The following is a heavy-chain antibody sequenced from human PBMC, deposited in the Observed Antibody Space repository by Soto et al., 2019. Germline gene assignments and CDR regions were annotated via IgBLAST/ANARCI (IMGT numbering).Heavy chain of an antibody. Sequence: QVQLVESGGGVVQPGRSLRLSCAASGFTFSSYAMHWVRQAPGKGLEWVAVISYDGSNKYYADSVKGRFTISRDNSKNTLYLQRNSLRAEDTAVYYCARDHSRVPAAIHPINWFDPWGQGTLVTVSS. V-gene: IGHV3-30-3*01. D-gene: IGHD2-2*01. CDR2: ISYDGSNK. J-gene: IGHJ5*02. CDR3: ARDHSRVPAAIHPINWFDP. CDR1: GFTFSSYA.